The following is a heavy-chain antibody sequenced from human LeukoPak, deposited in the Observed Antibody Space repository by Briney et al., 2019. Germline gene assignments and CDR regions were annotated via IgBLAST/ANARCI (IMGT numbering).Heavy chain of an antibody. CDR2: IYSGSST. CDR3: ARDPLGYCSGGSCPIYYYYGMDV. CDR1: GFTFSSYA. J-gene: IGHJ6*02. V-gene: IGHV3-66*01. D-gene: IGHD2-15*01. Sequence: GGSVRLSCAASGFTFSSYAMSWVRQAPGEGLEWVSVIYSGSSTYYADSVKGRFTISRDNSKNTLYLQMNSLRAEDTAVYYCARDPLGYCSGGSCPIYYYYGMDVWGQGTMVTVSS.